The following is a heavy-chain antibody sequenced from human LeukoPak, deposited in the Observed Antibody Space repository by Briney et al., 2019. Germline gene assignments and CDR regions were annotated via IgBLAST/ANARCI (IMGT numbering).Heavy chain of an antibody. Sequence: SETLSLTCTVSSDSIGRGSYYWSWIRQPAGKRLEWIGRIDASGSTNYNPSLESRVTISIDTSKNQFSLRLSSVTAADTAVYFCARERTAPRFGDFLYWGQGSRVSVSS. CDR2: IDASGST. D-gene: IGHD3-10*01. J-gene: IGHJ4*02. CDR3: ARERTAPRFGDFLY. V-gene: IGHV4-61*02. CDR1: SDSIGRGSYY.